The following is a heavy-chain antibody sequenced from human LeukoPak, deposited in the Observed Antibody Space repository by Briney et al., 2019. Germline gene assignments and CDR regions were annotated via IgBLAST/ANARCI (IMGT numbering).Heavy chain of an antibody. V-gene: IGHV3-30*04. CDR3: ARDHGSGSYFPY. Sequence: PAGSLRLSCAASGFTFSSYAMHWVRQAPGKGLEWVAVISYDGSNKYYADSVKGRFTISRDNSKNTLYLQMNSLRAEDTAVYYCARDHGSGSYFPYWGQGTLVTVSS. CDR1: GFTFSSYA. J-gene: IGHJ4*02. D-gene: IGHD3-10*01. CDR2: ISYDGSNK.